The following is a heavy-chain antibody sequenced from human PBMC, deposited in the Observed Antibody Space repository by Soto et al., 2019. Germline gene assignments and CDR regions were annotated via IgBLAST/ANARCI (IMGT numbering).Heavy chain of an antibody. Sequence: SETLSLTCTVSGGSISSGGYYWSWIRQHPGKGLEWIGYIYYSGSTYYNPSLKSRVTISVDTSKNQFSLKLSSVTAADTAVYYCARATGSDARLYYYYYMDVWGKGTTVTVSS. J-gene: IGHJ6*03. CDR1: GGSISSGGYY. V-gene: IGHV4-31*03. CDR2: IYYSGST. CDR3: ARATGSDARLYYYYYMDV. D-gene: IGHD2-15*01.